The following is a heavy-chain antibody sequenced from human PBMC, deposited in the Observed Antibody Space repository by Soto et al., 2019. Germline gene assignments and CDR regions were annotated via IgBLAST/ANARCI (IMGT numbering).Heavy chain of an antibody. CDR1: GFTFETYG. CDR3: ARADCGGQCPCDY. D-gene: IGHD2-21*01. CDR2: IWYDGSVK. Sequence: GGSLRLSCAASGFTFETYGMHWVRQAPGKGLEWVAGIWYDGSVKTYADSVKGRFSISRDNSQNTVYLQMNTLRAGDTAVYYCARADCGGQCPCDYWGQGTLVTVSS. V-gene: IGHV3-33*01. J-gene: IGHJ4*02.